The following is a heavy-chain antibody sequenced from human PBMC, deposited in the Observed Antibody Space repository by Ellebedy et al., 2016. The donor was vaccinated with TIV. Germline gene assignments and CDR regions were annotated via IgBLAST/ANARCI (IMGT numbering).Heavy chain of an antibody. D-gene: IGHD1-1*01. CDR3: AREKSGHKWNDGFDS. V-gene: IGHV3-7*01. Sequence: PGGSLRLSCAASGFVFSSYTMNWVRQAPGKGLEWMANIKEDGSEEYYVDSVKGRFTISRDNAKNSLYLQMNSLRAEDTAVYYCAREKSGHKWNDGFDSWGQGTLVTVSS. CDR2: IKEDGSEE. CDR1: GFVFSSYT. J-gene: IGHJ4*02.